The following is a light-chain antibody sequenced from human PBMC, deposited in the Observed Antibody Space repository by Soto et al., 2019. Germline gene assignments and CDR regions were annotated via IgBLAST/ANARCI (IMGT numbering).Light chain of an antibody. CDR1: QSISSW. V-gene: IGKV1-5*03. CDR2: KAS. J-gene: IGKJ5*01. CDR3: QQANSFPIT. Sequence: DIQMTQSPSTLSASVGARVTITCRASQSISSWLAWYQQKPGKGPKVLIYKASSLERGVPSRFSGSGSGTEFTLTISSLQPDDFATYYCQQANSFPITFGQGTRLEIK.